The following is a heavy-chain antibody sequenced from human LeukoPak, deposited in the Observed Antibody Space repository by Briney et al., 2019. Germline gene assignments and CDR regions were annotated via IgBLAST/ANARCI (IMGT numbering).Heavy chain of an antibody. CDR1: GYSISSGYY. J-gene: IGHJ5*02. CDR2: FYYGGST. Sequence: TSETLSLTCAVSGYSISSGYYWGWIRRPPGTRLEWIGSFYYGGSTYYNPSFKSRVTISVDTSKNQFSLKLNSVTAADTAVYYCARNYYDSSDYFDPWGQGALVTVSS. D-gene: IGHD3-22*01. CDR3: ARNYYDSSDYFDP. V-gene: IGHV4-38-2*01.